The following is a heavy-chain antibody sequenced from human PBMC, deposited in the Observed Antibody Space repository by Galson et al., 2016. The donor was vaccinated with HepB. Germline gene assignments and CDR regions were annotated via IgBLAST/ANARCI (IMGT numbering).Heavy chain of an antibody. CDR1: GYSFISYG. CDR3: ARGGYGYYDSGSNSPGPLLKINWLDP. J-gene: IGHJ5*02. D-gene: IGHD3-3*01. Sequence: SVKVSCKASGYSFISYGVSWVRQAPGQGLEWVGWISTYNGNRNYALKLQDRVTMVTDASTSTAYMELRSLRSDDTAVYYCARGGYGYYDSGSNSPGPLLKINWLDPWGQGTLVIVSS. V-gene: IGHV1-18*01. CDR2: ISTYNGNR.